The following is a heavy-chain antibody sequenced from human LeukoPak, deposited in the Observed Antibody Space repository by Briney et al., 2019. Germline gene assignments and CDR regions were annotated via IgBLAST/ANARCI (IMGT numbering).Heavy chain of an antibody. D-gene: IGHD3-9*01. V-gene: IGHV4-59*12. Sequence: SETLSLTCTVSGGSISSYYWSWIRQPPGKGLEWIGYIYYSGSTNYNPSLKSRVTISVDTSKNQFSLNLTSATAADTAVYYCARATYDLLTGYYLDSWGQGTLVTVSS. CDR2: IYYSGST. J-gene: IGHJ4*02. CDR1: GGSISSYY. CDR3: ARATYDLLTGYYLDS.